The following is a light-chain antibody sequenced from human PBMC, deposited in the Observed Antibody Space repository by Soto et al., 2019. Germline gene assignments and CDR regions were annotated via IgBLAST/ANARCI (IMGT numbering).Light chain of an antibody. Sequence: EIVMTQSPATLSASPGERVTLSCRASQSISSNLAWYQQKPGQTPSLLIYGASTRSTGFPARFSGSGSGTEFTLTISSLQSEDFAVYYGQPYNNWPPWTFGQGTKVEIK. CDR1: QSISSN. J-gene: IGKJ1*01. V-gene: IGKV3-15*01. CDR2: GAS. CDR3: QPYNNWPPWT.